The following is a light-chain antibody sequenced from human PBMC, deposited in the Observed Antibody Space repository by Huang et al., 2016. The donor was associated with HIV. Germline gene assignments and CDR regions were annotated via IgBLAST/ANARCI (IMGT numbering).Light chain of an antibody. Sequence: EIVMTQTPVSLSVTPGQSAYIFCKSSQSLLYSDGRANVCLYLQRAGQPPQLLIYEVSKRFSGVPEKFSGSGSGTDFTLKISRVEAEDVGLYYCMQSKQLPPTFGQGTKVDIK. CDR1: QSLLYSDGRAN. V-gene: IGKV2D-29*01. CDR2: EVS. CDR3: MQSKQLPPT. J-gene: IGKJ1*01.